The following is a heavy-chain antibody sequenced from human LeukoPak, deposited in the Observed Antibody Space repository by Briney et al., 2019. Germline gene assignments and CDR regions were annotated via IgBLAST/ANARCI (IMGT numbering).Heavy chain of an antibody. V-gene: IGHV1-2*02. J-gene: IGHJ5*02. CDR2: INPNSGGT. Sequence: ASVKVSCKASGYTFTGYYMHWVRQAPGQGLEWMGWINPNSGGTNYAQKLQGRVTMTTDTSTSTAYMELRSLRSDDTAVYHCARDNVLLWFGESPGRFDPWGQGTLVTVSS. D-gene: IGHD3-10*01. CDR1: GYTFTGYY. CDR3: ARDNVLLWFGESPGRFDP.